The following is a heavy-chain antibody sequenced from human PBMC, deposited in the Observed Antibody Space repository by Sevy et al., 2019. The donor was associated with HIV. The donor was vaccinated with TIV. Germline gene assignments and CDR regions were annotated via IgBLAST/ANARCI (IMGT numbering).Heavy chain of an antibody. J-gene: IGHJ4*02. CDR3: ARDPNDYGDYEGGFDY. CDR1: GYTFTSYG. V-gene: IGHV1-18*01. D-gene: IGHD4-17*01. CDR2: ISAYNGNT. Sequence: ASVKVSCKASGYTFTSYGISWVRQAPGQGLEWMGWISAYNGNTNYAQKLQGRVTMTTDTSTSTAYMGLRSLRSDDTAVYYCARDPNDYGDYEGGFDYWGQGTLVTVSS.